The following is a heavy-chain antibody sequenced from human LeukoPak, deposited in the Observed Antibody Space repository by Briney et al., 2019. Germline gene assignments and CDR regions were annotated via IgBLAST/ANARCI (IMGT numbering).Heavy chain of an antibody. CDR3: ARHLVSQRGVTTLTTRFDP. CDR1: GGSISSYY. V-gene: IGHV4-59*08. CDR2: IYYSGST. D-gene: IGHD4-17*01. J-gene: IGHJ5*02. Sequence: KASETLSLTCTVSGGSISSYYWSWIRQPPGKGLEWIGYIYYSGSTNYNPSLKSRVTISVDTSKNQFSLKLSSVTAADTAVYYCARHLVSQRGVTTLTTRFDPWGQGTLVTVSS.